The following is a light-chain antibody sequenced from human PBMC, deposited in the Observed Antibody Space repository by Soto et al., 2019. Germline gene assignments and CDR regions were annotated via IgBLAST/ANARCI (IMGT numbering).Light chain of an antibody. CDR2: KAS. J-gene: IGKJ1*01. Sequence: DIQMTQSPSTLSASVGDRVTITCRASQSVGSWLAWYQQKPGKAPKLLIYKASSLESGVPSRFSGSGSGTEFSPPISSLQPDDFASYHCQQYGSSSPWTFGQGTKVEIK. CDR3: QQYGSSSPWT. CDR1: QSVGSW. V-gene: IGKV1-5*03.